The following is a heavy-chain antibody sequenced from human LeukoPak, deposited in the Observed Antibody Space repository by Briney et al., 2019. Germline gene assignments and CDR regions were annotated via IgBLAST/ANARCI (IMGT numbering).Heavy chain of an antibody. Sequence: GGSLRLSCAASGFTFSSYSMNWVRQAPGKGLEWVSSISSSSSYIYYADSVKGRFTISRDNAKNSLYLQMNSLGAEDTAVYYCARAPYYYDSSGYYYNDYWSQGTLVTVSS. CDR2: ISSSSSYI. D-gene: IGHD3-22*01. CDR1: GFTFSSYS. J-gene: IGHJ4*02. CDR3: ARAPYYYDSSGYYYNDY. V-gene: IGHV3-21*01.